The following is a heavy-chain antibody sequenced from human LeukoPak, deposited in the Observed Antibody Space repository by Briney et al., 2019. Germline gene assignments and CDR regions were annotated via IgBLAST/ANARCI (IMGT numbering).Heavy chain of an antibody. Sequence: SETLSLTCAVSGYSISSGYYWGWIRQPPGKGLEWIGSIYHSGSTYYNPSLKSRVTISVDTSKNQFSLKLSSVTAADTAVYYCARGVYSSGWYTKNVWGQGTLVTVSS. CDR2: IYHSGST. D-gene: IGHD6-19*01. CDR1: GYSISSGYY. J-gene: IGHJ4*02. CDR3: ARGVYSSGWYTKNV. V-gene: IGHV4-38-2*01.